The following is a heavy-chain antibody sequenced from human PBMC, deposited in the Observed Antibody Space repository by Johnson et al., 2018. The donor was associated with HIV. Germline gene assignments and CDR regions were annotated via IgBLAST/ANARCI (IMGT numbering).Heavy chain of an antibody. Sequence: VQLVESGGGVVQPGRSLRLSCAASGFTFSNYDMHWVRQATGKRLEWVSGIGTTGDTFFLDSVKGRFTISRDTAKNSLYLQMNSLRAGDTALYYCARGSYDGDAFDVWGQGTMVTVS. CDR2: IGTTGDT. V-gene: IGHV3-13*01. J-gene: IGHJ3*01. D-gene: IGHD1-26*01. CDR1: GFTFSNYD. CDR3: ARGSYDGDAFDV.